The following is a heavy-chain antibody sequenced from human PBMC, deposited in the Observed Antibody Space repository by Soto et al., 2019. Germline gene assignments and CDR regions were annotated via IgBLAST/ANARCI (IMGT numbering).Heavy chain of an antibody. J-gene: IGHJ4*02. CDR3: ARYNAASGTYYFDF. CDR1: GASVSSTYW. CDR2: INHRGSA. Sequence: PSETLSLTCAVSGASVSSTYWWSWVRQPPGKWPEWIGEINHRGSANYNPSLKSRVTILVDISKSQFSLRLTSVTAADTAVYYCARYNAASGTYYFDFWGQGALVT. V-gene: IGHV4-4*02. D-gene: IGHD6-13*01.